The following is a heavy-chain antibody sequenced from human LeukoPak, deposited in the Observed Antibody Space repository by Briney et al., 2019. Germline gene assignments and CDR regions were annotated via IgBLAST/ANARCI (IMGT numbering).Heavy chain of an antibody. J-gene: IGHJ3*02. CDR1: GGSISSSNW. V-gene: IGHV4-4*02. CDR2: IYHSGST. D-gene: IGHD6-19*01. CDR3: AREINSGWPRSGDAFDI. Sequence: SETLSLTCAVSGGSISSSNWWSWVRQPPGKGLEWIGEIYHSGSTNYNPSLKSRVTISVDKSKNQFSLKLSSVTAADTAVYYCAREINSGWPRSGDAFDIWGQGTMVTVSS.